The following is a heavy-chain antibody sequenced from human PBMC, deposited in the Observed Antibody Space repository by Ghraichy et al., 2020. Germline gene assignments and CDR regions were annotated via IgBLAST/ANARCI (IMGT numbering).Heavy chain of an antibody. CDR1: GFSFSSHS. D-gene: IGHD4-23*01. V-gene: IGHV3-48*02. J-gene: IGHJ6*02. CDR3: ARGATVVRFFYFNGMDV. Sequence: GGSLRLSCVGSGFSFSSHSMNWLRQSPGKGLEWVSYITVSSSTTSYADSVRGRFTISSDNAQNSLYLQMNSLRDEDTAVYYCARGATVVRFFYFNGMDVWGQGTTVTVSS. CDR2: ITVSSSTT.